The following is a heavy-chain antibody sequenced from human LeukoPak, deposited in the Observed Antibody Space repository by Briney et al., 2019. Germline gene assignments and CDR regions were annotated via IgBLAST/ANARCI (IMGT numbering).Heavy chain of an antibody. CDR1: GGSFSGYY. Sequence: SETLSLTCAVYGGSFSGYYWSWIRQPPGKGLEWIGEINHSGSTNYNPSLKSRVTISVDTSKNQFSLKLSSVTAADTAVYYCARAPTRYCSGGSCYSGRRSYFQHWGQGTLVTVSS. J-gene: IGHJ1*01. V-gene: IGHV4-34*01. D-gene: IGHD2-15*01. CDR3: ARAPTRYCSGGSCYSGRRSYFQH. CDR2: INHSGST.